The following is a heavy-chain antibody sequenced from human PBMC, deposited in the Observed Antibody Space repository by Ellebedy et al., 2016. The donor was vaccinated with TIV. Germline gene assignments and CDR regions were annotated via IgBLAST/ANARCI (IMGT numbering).Heavy chain of an antibody. D-gene: IGHD6-13*01. CDR1: GFTFSSYD. Sequence: GESLKISXAASGFTFSSYDMHWVRQATGKGLEWVSAIGTAGDPYYPGSVKGRFTISRENAKNSLYLQMNSLRVGDTAVYYCARGRAAARELYYGMDVWGQGTTVSVSS. V-gene: IGHV3-13*05. CDR2: IGTAGDP. CDR3: ARGRAAARELYYGMDV. J-gene: IGHJ6*02.